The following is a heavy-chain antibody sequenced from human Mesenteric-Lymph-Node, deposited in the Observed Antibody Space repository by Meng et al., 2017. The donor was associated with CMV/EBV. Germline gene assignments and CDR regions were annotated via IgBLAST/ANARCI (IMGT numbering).Heavy chain of an antibody. V-gene: IGHV3-23*01. CDR3: AKDPEGY. J-gene: IGHJ4*02. CDR1: GFNLLNYA. Sequence: EVQLLESGGGLAQPGGSLRVSCAVSGFNLLNYAMTWVRQAPGKGLEWVSTISASGGSRYSADSVQGRFSVSRDNYKNTLYLQMNSLRSEDTAVYYCAKDPEGYWGQGTLVTVSS. CDR2: ISASGGSR.